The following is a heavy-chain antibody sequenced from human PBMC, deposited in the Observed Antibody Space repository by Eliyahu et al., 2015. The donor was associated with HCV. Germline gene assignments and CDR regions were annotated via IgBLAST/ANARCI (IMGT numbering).Heavy chain of an antibody. D-gene: IGHD3-22*01. CDR1: GXSVSSNSAA. V-gene: IGHV6-1*01. CDR3: ARDLQITMIAGMRITHLRGGWFDP. J-gene: IGHJ5*02. CDR2: TYYRSKWYN. Sequence: QVQLQQSGPGLVKPSQTLSLTCAISGXSVSSNSAAWNWIRQSPSRGLEWLGRTYYRSKWYNDYAVSVKSRITINPDTSKNQFSLQLNSVTPEDTAVYYCARDLQITMIAGMRITHLRGGWFDPWGQGTLVTVSS.